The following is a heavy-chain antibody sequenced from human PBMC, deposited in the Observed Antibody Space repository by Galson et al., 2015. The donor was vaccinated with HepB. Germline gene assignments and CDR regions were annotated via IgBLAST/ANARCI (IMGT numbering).Heavy chain of an antibody. J-gene: IGHJ4*02. D-gene: IGHD4-17*01. CDR2: IYSGGST. CDR3: ARHRSVTTAYDY. V-gene: IGHV3-53*01. CDR1: GFTVSSNY. Sequence: SLRLSCAASGFTVSSNYMSWVRQAPGKGLEWVSVIYSGGSTYYADSVKGRFTISRDKSKSTLYLQLNSLGVEDTAVYYCARHRSVTTAYDYWGQGTLVTVSS.